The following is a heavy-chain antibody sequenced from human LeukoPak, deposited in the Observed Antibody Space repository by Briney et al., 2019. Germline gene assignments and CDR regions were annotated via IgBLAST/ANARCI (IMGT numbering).Heavy chain of an antibody. CDR1: GGSISSHY. Sequence: SEALSLTCTVSGGSISSHYWSWIRQPLGEGLEWVGYIYYSGSTKYNPAHKIRFTISVDSSKNQCSVKLSSATAAETAVYYCARRQRNTRVRGGLRIKYYYNYIYVWGKGTTVTVSS. J-gene: IGHJ6*03. CDR2: IYYSGST. CDR3: ARRQRNTRVRGGLRIKYYYNYIYV. D-gene: IGHD3-10*01. V-gene: IGHV4-59*11.